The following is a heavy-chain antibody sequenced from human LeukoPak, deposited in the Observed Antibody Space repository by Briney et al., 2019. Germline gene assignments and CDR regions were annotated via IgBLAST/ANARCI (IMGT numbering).Heavy chain of an antibody. D-gene: IGHD3-22*01. CDR2: INPNSGGT. Sequence: GSVKVSCKASGYTFTGYYIHWVRQAPGQGLDWMGWINPNSGGTKYAQNFQGRVTMTRDTSITTAYMALRGLTSDDTAVYYCARGGYYDSSGYCWFDPWGQGTLVTPSS. J-gene: IGHJ5*02. V-gene: IGHV1-2*02. CDR3: ARGGYYDSSGYCWFDP. CDR1: GYTFTGYY.